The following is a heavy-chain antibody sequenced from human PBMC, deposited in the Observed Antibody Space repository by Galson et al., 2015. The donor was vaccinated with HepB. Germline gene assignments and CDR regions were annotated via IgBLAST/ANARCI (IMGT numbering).Heavy chain of an antibody. J-gene: IGHJ3*02. V-gene: IGHV1-24*01. CDR3: ATVRYYYDSIGYSKDAFDI. CDR1: GYTLTEFS. CDR2: FDPEDGET. D-gene: IGHD3-22*01. Sequence: SVKVSCKVSGYTLTEFSMHWVRQAPGKGLEWMGGFDPEDGETIYAQKFQGRVTMTEDTSTDTAYMELSSLRSEDTAVYYCATVRYYYDSIGYSKDAFDIWGQGTMVTVSS.